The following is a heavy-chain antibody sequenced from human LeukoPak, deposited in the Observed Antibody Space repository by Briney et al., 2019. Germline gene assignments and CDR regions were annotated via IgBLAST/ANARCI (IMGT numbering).Heavy chain of an antibody. CDR2: ISSSSSYI. Sequence: GGSLRLSCAASGYTFSSYSMNWVRQAPGKGLEWVSSISSSSSYIYYADSVKGRFTISRDNAKNSLYLRTNSLRAEDTAVYYCARDPYDYGDSGEYYWGQGTLVTVSS. J-gene: IGHJ4*02. D-gene: IGHD4-17*01. V-gene: IGHV3-21*01. CDR3: ARDPYDYGDSGEYY. CDR1: GYTFSSYS.